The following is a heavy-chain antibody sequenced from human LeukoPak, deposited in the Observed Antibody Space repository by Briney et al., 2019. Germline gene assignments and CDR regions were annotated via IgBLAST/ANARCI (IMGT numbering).Heavy chain of an antibody. Sequence: KPGGSLRLSCAASGFTFSSYSMNWVRQAPGKGLEWVSSISSSSSYIYYADSVKGRFTISRDNAKNSLYMQMNSLRAEDTAVYYCAREGGSQRWGRSNWFDPWGQGTLVTVSS. V-gene: IGHV3-21*01. CDR2: ISSSSSYI. CDR3: AREGGSQRWGRSNWFDP. D-gene: IGHD1-26*01. J-gene: IGHJ5*02. CDR1: GFTFSSYS.